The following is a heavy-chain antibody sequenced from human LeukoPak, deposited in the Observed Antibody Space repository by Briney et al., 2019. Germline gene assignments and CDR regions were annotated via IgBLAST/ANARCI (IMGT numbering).Heavy chain of an antibody. V-gene: IGHV3-21*01. CDR3: ARDLGLVTTL. Sequence: GGSLRLSCAASGFTFSSYSMNWVRQAPGKGLEWVSSISSSSSYIYYADSVKGRFTISRDNAKNTLYLQMNSLRAEDTAVYYCARDLGLVTTLWGQGTLVTVSS. J-gene: IGHJ4*02. CDR1: GFTFSSYS. CDR2: ISSSSSYI. D-gene: IGHD4-11*01.